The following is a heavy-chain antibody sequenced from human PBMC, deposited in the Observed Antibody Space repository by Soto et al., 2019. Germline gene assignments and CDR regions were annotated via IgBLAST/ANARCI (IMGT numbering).Heavy chain of an antibody. V-gene: IGHV6-1*01. CDR1: WDSVSGDSAA. CDR2: TYYRSRWYN. Sequence: SQTLSLTCAISWDSVSGDSAAWNWVRLSPSRGLEWLARTYYRSRWYNDYAVSVRSRITVNADTSKNQFSLQLTSVTPEDTAIYFCAGTTSHHWLYMAVWGRGTTVTVSS. CDR3: AGTTSHHWLYMAV. J-gene: IGHJ6*03. D-gene: IGHD1-1*01.